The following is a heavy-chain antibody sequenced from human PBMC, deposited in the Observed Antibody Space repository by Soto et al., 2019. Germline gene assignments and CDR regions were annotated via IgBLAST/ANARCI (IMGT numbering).Heavy chain of an antibody. V-gene: IGHV3-11*06. J-gene: IGHJ4*02. CDR2: ISSSSSYT. D-gene: IGHD6-13*01. CDR1: GFTFSDYY. Sequence: QVQLVESGGGLVKPGGSLRLSCAASGFTFSDYYMSWIRQAPGKGLEWVSYISSSSSYTNYADSVKGRFTISRDNAKNSLYLQMNSLRAEDTAVYYCARVGSSSWYQAYWGQGTLFTVSS. CDR3: ARVGSSSWYQAY.